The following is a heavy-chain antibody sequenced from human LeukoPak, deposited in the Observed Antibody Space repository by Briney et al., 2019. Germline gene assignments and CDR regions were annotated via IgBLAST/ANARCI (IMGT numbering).Heavy chain of an antibody. V-gene: IGHV3-23*01. CDR3: ARETRDQMWRNYYFDS. CDR2: ISGSAYAS. D-gene: IGHD1-26*01. J-gene: IGHJ4*02. CDR1: GLTFSDFS. Sequence: GGSLRLSCAATGLTFSDFSMAWVRQAPGKGLEWLSGISGSAYASYYADSVKGRFTISRDNSKNILYLQMSSLRDDDSATYYCARETRDQMWRNYYFDSRGQGALVTVSS.